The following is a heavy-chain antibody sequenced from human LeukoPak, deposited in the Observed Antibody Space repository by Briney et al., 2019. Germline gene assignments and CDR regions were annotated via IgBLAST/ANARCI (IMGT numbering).Heavy chain of an antibody. J-gene: IGHJ5*02. D-gene: IGHD2-15*01. CDR2: ISSSSSYI. CDR3: ARDRGYCSGGSCPNEGGP. Sequence: GGSLRLSCAASGFTFSSYSMNWVRQAPGKGLEWVSSISSSSSYIYYADSVKGRFTISRDNAKNSLYLQMNSLRAEDTAVYYCARDRGYCSGGSCPNEGGPWGQGTLVTVSS. CDR1: GFTFSSYS. V-gene: IGHV3-21*01.